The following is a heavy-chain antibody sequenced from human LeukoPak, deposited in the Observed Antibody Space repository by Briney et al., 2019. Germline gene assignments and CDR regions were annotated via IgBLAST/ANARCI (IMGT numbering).Heavy chain of an antibody. CDR1: GFTFSSYS. CDR2: ISSSSSYI. Sequence: GGSLRLSCAASGFTFSSYSMNWVRQAPGKGLEWVSSISSSSSYIYYADSVKGRFTISRDNAKNSLYLQMNSLRAEDTAVFYCAKEERYGDHGIEGYYYYGMDVWGQGTTVTVSS. V-gene: IGHV3-21*01. J-gene: IGHJ6*02. CDR3: AKEERYGDHGIEGYYYYGMDV. D-gene: IGHD4-17*01.